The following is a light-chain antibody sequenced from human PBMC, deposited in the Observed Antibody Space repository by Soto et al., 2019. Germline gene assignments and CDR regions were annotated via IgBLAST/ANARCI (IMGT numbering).Light chain of an antibody. J-gene: IGLJ1*01. V-gene: IGLV2-14*01. Sequence: QSALTQPASVSGSPGQSITISCTGTSGDIGSYNRVPWYQQHPGKAPKLIIYEVTDRPSGVSNRFSGSKSGNTASLTISGLQAEDEAGYYCSSYTNINTRACVFGTGTKVTVL. CDR3: SSYTNINTRACV. CDR1: SGDIGSYNR. CDR2: EVT.